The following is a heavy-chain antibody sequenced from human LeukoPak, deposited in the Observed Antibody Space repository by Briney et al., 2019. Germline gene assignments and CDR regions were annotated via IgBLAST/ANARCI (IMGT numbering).Heavy chain of an antibody. D-gene: IGHD3-3*01. Sequence: GAPVKVSCKASGGTFSSYAISWVRQAPGQGLEWMGWISAYNGNTNYAQKLQGRVTMTTDTSTSTAYMELRSLRSDDTAVYYCARDFGKLAQIAADYWGQGTLVTVSS. J-gene: IGHJ4*02. CDR2: ISAYNGNT. CDR3: ARDFGKLAQIAADY. V-gene: IGHV1-18*01. CDR1: GGTFSSYA.